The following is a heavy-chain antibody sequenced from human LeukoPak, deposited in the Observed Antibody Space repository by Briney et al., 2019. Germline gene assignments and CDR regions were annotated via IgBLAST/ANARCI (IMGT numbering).Heavy chain of an antibody. Sequence: GASVKVSCKASGYTFTGYYMHWVRQAPGQGLEWMGWINPNSGGTNYAQKFQGRVTMTRDTSTSTAYMELSRLRSDDTAVYYCARGITIFGVVIIEPSFDYWGQGTLVTVSS. V-gene: IGHV1-2*02. CDR3: ARGITIFGVVIIEPSFDY. J-gene: IGHJ4*02. CDR1: GYTFTGYY. D-gene: IGHD3-3*01. CDR2: INPNSGGT.